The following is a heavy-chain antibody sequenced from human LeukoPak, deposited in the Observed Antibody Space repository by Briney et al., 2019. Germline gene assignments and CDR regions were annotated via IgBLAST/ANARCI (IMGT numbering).Heavy chain of an antibody. Sequence: GGSLRLSCAASRFTFNSYAMSWVRQAPGKGLEWVSVIGGSNGITFYVGSVKGRFTISRDNAKDTLYLRMNSLRVEDTAVYYCARTYYDTTGPPGYWGQGTLVTVSS. V-gene: IGHV3-23*01. CDR1: RFTFNSYA. CDR2: IGGSNGIT. J-gene: IGHJ4*02. D-gene: IGHD3-22*01. CDR3: ARTYYDTTGPPGY.